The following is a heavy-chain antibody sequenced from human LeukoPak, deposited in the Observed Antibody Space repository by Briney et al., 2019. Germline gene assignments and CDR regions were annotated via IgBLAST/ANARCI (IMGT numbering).Heavy chain of an antibody. D-gene: IGHD2-2*01. CDR3: ARDLISGYCSSTSCSFLDAFDI. CDR1: GFTFSSYS. V-gene: IGHV3-21*01. J-gene: IGHJ3*02. CDR2: ISSSSYI. Sequence: NAGGSLRLSCAASGFTFSSYSMNWVRQAPGKGLEWVSSISSSSYIYYADSVKGRFTISRDNAKNSLYLQMNSLRAEDTAVYYCARDLISGYCSSTSCSFLDAFDIWGQGTMVTVSS.